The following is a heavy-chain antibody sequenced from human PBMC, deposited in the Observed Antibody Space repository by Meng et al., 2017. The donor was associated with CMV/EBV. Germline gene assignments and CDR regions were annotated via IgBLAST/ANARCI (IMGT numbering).Heavy chain of an antibody. Sequence: GGSLRLSCVASGFTFSSHAMQWVRQAPGKGLEYVSAISSNGGSTYYADSVKGRFTISRDNTKNTLYLQMGSLRAEDMAVYYCARQRLSGYWYFDLWGRGTLVTVSS. J-gene: IGHJ2*01. D-gene: IGHD5-24*01. CDR1: GFTFSSHA. CDR2: ISSNGGST. CDR3: ARQRLSGYWYFDL. V-gene: IGHV3-64*02.